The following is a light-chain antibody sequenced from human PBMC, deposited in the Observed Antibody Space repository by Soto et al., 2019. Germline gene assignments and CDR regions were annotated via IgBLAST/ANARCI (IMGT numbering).Light chain of an antibody. CDR2: HAS. V-gene: IGKV1-5*01. J-gene: IGKJ1*01. CDR3: LQYNSFSGT. CDR1: QSISTW. Sequence: DIQMTQSPSTLSASVRDRVTITCRASQSISTWLAWFQQKPGKAPKLLIYHASSLEGGVPSRFSGSGSGTEFTLTISSLQPDDFATYYCLQYNSFSGTFGQGTKVEIK.